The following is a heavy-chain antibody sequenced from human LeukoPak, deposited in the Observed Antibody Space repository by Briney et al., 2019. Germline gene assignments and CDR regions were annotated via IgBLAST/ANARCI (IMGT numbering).Heavy chain of an antibody. CDR3: ATQRSGYSYGQQFDY. Sequence: SVTVSCKASGYTFTYRYLHLVRQAPGQALEWMGWITPFNGNTNYAQKFQDRVTITRDRSMSTAYMELSSLRSEDTAMYYCATQRSGYSYGQQFDYWGQGTLVTVSS. D-gene: IGHD5-18*01. CDR2: ITPFNGNT. CDR1: GYTFTYRY. J-gene: IGHJ4*02. V-gene: IGHV1-45*02.